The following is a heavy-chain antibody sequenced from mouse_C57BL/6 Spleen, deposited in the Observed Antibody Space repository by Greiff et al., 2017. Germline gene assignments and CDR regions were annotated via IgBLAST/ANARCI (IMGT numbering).Heavy chain of an antibody. CDR3: ARKNYGRTWFAY. Sequence: VQLQQSGPELVKPGASVKISCKASGYTFTDYYMNWVKQSHGKSLEWIGDINPNNGGTSYNQKFKGKATLTVDKSSSTAYMELRSLTSEDSAVYYCARKNYGRTWFAYWGQGTLVTVSA. CDR1: GYTFTDYY. CDR2: INPNNGGT. D-gene: IGHD1-1*01. V-gene: IGHV1-26*01. J-gene: IGHJ3*01.